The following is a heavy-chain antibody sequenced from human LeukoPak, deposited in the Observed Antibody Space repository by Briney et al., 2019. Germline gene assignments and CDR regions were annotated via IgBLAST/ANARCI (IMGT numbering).Heavy chain of an antibody. CDR1: GFTFSSYA. D-gene: IGHD3-9*01. Sequence: GGSLRLSCAASGFTFSSYAMSWVRQAPGKGLEWVSAISGSGGSTYYADSVKGRFTISRDNSKNTLYLQMNSLRAEDTAVYYCAKGVSGDILTGPYFDYWGQGTLVTVSS. V-gene: IGHV3-23*01. CDR3: AKGVSGDILTGPYFDY. CDR2: ISGSGGST. J-gene: IGHJ4*02.